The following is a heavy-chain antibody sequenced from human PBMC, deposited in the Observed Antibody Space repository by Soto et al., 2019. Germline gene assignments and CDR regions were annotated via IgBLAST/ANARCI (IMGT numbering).Heavy chain of an antibody. CDR3: AHIVVAGLGYYFDY. V-gene: IGHV2-5*02. D-gene: IGHD6-19*01. CDR2: IYWDDDK. Sequence: QITLKESGPTLVKPTQTLPLTCTFSVFSLSSTRMAVGWIRQPPVKALEWLALIYWDDDKRYSPFLKSSLTSTKYTSKNQVVLTMSNMDPVDTDRYYCAHIVVAGLGYYFDYWGQGTLVTVSS. CDR1: VFSLSSTRMA. J-gene: IGHJ4*02.